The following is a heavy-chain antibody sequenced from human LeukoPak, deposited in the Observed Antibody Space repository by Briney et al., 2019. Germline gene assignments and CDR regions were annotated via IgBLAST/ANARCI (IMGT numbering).Heavy chain of an antibody. Sequence: GGSLRLSCAASGFTFSSYWMSWVRQAPGKGPEWVANIKQDGSEKYYVDSVKGRFTISRDNAKNSLYLQMNSLRAEDTAVYYCAREALDYYYYYYMDVWGKGTTVTVSS. CDR3: AREALDYYYYYYMDV. V-gene: IGHV3-7*01. J-gene: IGHJ6*03. CDR2: IKQDGSEK. CDR1: GFTFSSYW.